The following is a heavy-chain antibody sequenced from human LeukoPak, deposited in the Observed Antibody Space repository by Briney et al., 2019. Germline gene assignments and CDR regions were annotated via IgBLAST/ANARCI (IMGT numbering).Heavy chain of an antibody. CDR1: GYTFTSYG. D-gene: IGHD3-22*01. J-gene: IGHJ4*02. Sequence: ASVKVSCKASGYTFTSYGISWVRQAPGQGLEWMGWISAYNGNTNYAQKLQGRVTMTTDTSTSTAYMELRSLGSDDTAVYYCARDNPYYDSSGYYFFDYWGQGTLVTVSS. CDR3: ARDNPYYDSSGYYFFDY. CDR2: ISAYNGNT. V-gene: IGHV1-18*01.